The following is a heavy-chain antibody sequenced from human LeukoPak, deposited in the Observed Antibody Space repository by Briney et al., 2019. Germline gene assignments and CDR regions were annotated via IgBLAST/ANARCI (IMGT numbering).Heavy chain of an antibody. J-gene: IGHJ4*02. D-gene: IGHD2-2*01. CDR2: ISYDGRNK. V-gene: IGHV3-30*18. CDR1: GFTFNNYG. CDR3: AKGPLRGTAAAIDY. Sequence: GKSLRLSCAASGFTFNNYGMRWVRQAPGKGLEWVAVISYDGRNKHYPDSVKGRFTISRDISTDTLWLQMDSLRTEDTAVYYCAKGPLRGTAAAIDYWGQGTLVTVSS.